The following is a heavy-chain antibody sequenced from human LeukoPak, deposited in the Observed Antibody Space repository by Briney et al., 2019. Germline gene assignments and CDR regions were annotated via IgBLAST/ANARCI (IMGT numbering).Heavy chain of an antibody. V-gene: IGHV4-39*07. CDR1: GGSISSSGYY. CDR2: IYDSGST. Sequence: SETLSLTCTVSGGSISSSGYYWGWIRQPPGKGLEWIGSIYDSGSTYYNPSLKSRVTMSVDTSKNQFSLKLSSVTAADTAVYYCARTDTAMVDYWGQGTLVTVSS. J-gene: IGHJ4*02. CDR3: ARTDTAMVDY. D-gene: IGHD5-18*01.